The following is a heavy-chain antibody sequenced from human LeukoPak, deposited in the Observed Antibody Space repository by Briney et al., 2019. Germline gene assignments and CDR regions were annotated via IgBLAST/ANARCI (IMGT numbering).Heavy chain of an antibody. J-gene: IGHJ4*02. D-gene: IGHD3-3*01. CDR3: ARASSLIGGFDS. CDR1: GFNFNQHS. V-gene: IGHV3-11*01. CDR2: ISRNGGAI. Sequence: RGSLRLSCAAPGFNFNQHSMSWIRQAPGKGLEWISYISRNGGAIHYAESVEGRFTVSRDNAKKSLFLRMNTLRNDDTAVYFCARASSLIGGFDSWGRGTLVAVSS.